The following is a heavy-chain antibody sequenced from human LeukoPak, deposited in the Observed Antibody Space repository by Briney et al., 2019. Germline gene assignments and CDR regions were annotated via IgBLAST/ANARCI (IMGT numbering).Heavy chain of an antibody. CDR2: IYYSGST. CDR3: ARDGLYREGYGGSWAFDI. D-gene: IGHD4-23*01. CDR1: GGSISSGGYY. V-gene: IGHV4-61*08. Sequence: SETLSLTCTVSGGSISSGGYYWSWIRQHPGKGLEWIGYIYYSGSTNYNPSLKSRVTISVDTSKNQFSLKLSSVTAADTAVYYCARDGLYREGYGGSWAFDIWGQGTMVTVSS. J-gene: IGHJ3*02.